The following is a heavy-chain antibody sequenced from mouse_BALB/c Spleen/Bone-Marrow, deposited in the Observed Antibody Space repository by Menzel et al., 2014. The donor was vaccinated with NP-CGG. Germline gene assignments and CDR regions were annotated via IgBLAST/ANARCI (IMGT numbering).Heavy chain of an antibody. CDR3: ARLPYYGRFAY. V-gene: IGHV4-1*02. Sequence: EVKLLESGGGLVQPGGSLKLSCAASGLDFSRYWMSWVRQAPGKGLEWIGEINPDSSTINYAPSLKDKFIPSRDNAKNTLYLQMSKVRSDDTALYYCARLPYYGRFAYWGQGALVTVSA. CDR2: INPDSSTI. D-gene: IGHD1-2*01. J-gene: IGHJ3*01. CDR1: GLDFSRYW.